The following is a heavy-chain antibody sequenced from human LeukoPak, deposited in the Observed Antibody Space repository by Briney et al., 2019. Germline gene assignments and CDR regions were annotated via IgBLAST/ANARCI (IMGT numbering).Heavy chain of an antibody. Sequence: PSETLSLTCTVSGGSISSYYWSWVREPPGRGVEWRGYIYYSGGTNYNPSLKSRVTISVDTSKNQFSLKLRSVTAADTAVYYCARVRISGWYEGGFDYWGEGSLVTVSS. CDR2: IYYSGGT. CDR3: ARVRISGWYEGGFDY. D-gene: IGHD6-19*01. V-gene: IGHV4-59*01. J-gene: IGHJ4*02. CDR1: GGSISSYY.